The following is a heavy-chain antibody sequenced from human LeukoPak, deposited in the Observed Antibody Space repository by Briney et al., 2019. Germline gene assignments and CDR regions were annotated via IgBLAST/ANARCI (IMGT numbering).Heavy chain of an antibody. CDR2: INHSGST. J-gene: IGHJ3*02. CDR1: GGSFSGYY. V-gene: IGHV4-34*01. Sequence: DPSETLSLTCAVYGGSFSGYYWSWIRQPPGKGLDWIGEINHSGSTNYNPSLKSRVTISVDTSKNQFSLKLSSVTAADTAVYYCARAPERLSAFDIWGQGTMVTVSS. CDR3: ARAPERLSAFDI. D-gene: IGHD1-1*01.